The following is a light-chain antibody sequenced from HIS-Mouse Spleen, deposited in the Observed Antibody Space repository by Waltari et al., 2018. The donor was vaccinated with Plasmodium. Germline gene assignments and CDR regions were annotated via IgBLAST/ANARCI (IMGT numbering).Light chain of an antibody. CDR1: QGISSY. J-gene: IGKJ4*01. Sequence: AIRMTQSPSSFSASTGDRVTITCRASQGISSYLAWYQQKPGKAPKLLFYAASTLQSGVPSRFSGSGSGTDVTLTISCLQSEDFATYYCQQYYSYPLTFGGGTKVEIK. CDR2: AAS. V-gene: IGKV1-8*01. CDR3: QQYYSYPLT.